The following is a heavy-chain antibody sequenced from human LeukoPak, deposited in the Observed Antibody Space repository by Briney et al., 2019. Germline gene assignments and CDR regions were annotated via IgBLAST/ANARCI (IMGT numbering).Heavy chain of an antibody. CDR2: TSSGGSSI. CDR3: ARVYGYNYYFDY. J-gene: IGHJ4*02. Sequence: GGSLRLSCAASGFTLSDYYMSWIRQAPGKGLEWVSYTSSGGSSIYYADSVKGRFTISRDNTKNSLYLQMNSLRAEDTAVYYCARVYGYNYYFDYWGQGTLVTVSS. CDR1: GFTLSDYY. V-gene: IGHV3-11*01. D-gene: IGHD5-24*01.